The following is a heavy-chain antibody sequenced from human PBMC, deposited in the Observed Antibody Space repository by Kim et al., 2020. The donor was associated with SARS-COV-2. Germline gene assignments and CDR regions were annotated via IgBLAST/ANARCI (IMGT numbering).Heavy chain of an antibody. CDR3: AKEIPKQQLVPGPFDY. J-gene: IGHJ4*02. CDR2: ISWNSGSI. Sequence: GGSLRLSCAASGFTFGDYAMHWVRQAPGKGLEWVSGISWNSGSIGYADSVKGRFTISRDNAKNSLYLQMNSLRAEDTALYYCAKEIPKQQLVPGPFDYWGQGTLVTVSS. CDR1: GFTFGDYA. V-gene: IGHV3-9*01. D-gene: IGHD6-13*01.